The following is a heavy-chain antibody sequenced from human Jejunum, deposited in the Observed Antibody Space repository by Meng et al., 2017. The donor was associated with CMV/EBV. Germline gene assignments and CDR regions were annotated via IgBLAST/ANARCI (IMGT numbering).Heavy chain of an antibody. CDR2: ISAHNGNT. Sequence: QVQLVQSGAEVKRPGASMKVSCKASGYTFTTNGISWVRQAPGQGLEWMGWISAHNGNTIYVQKFQGRVTMTTDTSTTTAYMELRSLRSDDTAMYYCARDVNYVPDYWGQGTLVTVSS. V-gene: IGHV1-18*01. D-gene: IGHD3-10*02. CDR3: ARDVNYVPDY. CDR1: GYTFTTNG. J-gene: IGHJ4*02.